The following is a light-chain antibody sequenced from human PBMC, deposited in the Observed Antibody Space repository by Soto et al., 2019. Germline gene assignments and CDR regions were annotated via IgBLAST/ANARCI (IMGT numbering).Light chain of an antibody. V-gene: IGLV2-14*01. CDR2: EVS. J-gene: IGLJ1*01. CDR3: SSYRSSSTLV. CDR1: SSDVGGYNY. Sequence: QSALTQPASVSGSPGQSITISCTGTSSDVGGYNYVSCYQQHPGKAPKPMIYEVSNRPSGVSNRFSGSKSGNTASLTISGLQAEDEADYYYSSYRSSSTLVFGTGTQLTVL.